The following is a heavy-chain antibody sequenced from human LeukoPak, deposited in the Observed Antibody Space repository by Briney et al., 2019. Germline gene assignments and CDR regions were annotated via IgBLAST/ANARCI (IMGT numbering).Heavy chain of an antibody. CDR3: AKDRRITIFGVARNYGMDV. CDR1: GFTFRIYA. V-gene: IGHV3-23*01. D-gene: IGHD3-3*01. CDR2: ISDSGGSR. J-gene: IGHJ6*02. Sequence: PGGSLRLSCAASGFTFRIYAMSWVRQAPGKGLEWVSVISDSGGSRYHADSVKGRFTISRDNSKNTLYLQMNSLRAEDTAVYYCAKDRRITIFGVARNYGMDVWGQGTTVTVSS.